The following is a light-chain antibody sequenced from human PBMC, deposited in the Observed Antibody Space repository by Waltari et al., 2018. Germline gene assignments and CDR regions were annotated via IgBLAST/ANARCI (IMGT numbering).Light chain of an antibody. CDR3: QQYDISPLT. V-gene: IGKV3-20*01. CDR1: QPIRTTY. Sequence: EIVLTQSPGTLSLSPGEGATLSCRTSQPIRTTYLAWYQQKPGQAPTRLIYGASSRATGVPDRFTGSGSGTDFSLTISSLEPEDFATYYCQQYDISPLTFGGGTKVEIK. CDR2: GAS. J-gene: IGKJ4*01.